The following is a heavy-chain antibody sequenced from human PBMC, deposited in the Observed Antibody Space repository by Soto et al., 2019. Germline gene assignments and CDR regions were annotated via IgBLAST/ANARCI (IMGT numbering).Heavy chain of an antibody. CDR2: IYYSGST. V-gene: IGHV4-61*01. J-gene: IGHJ6*02. D-gene: IGHD5-18*01. CDR3: ARDYGYSYGAYYYYYGMDV. CDR1: GGSVSSGSYY. Sequence: SETLSLTCTVSGGSVSSGSYYWSWIRQPPGKGLEWIGYIYYSGSTNYNPSLKSRVTISVDTSKNQFSLKLSSVTAADTAVYYCARDYGYSYGAYYYYYGMDVWGQGTTVTLSS.